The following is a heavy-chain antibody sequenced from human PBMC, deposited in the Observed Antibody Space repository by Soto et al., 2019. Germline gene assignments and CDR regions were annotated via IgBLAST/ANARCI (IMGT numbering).Heavy chain of an antibody. CDR2: ISSSSSYI. V-gene: IGHV3-21*01. D-gene: IGHD6-6*01. Sequence: PGGSLRLSCAASGFTFSSYSMNWVRQAPGKGLEWVSSISSSSSYIYYADSVKGRFTISRDNAKNSLYLQMNSLRAEDTAVYYCARDPSSSFRFDYWGQGALVTVSS. CDR3: ARDPSSSFRFDY. CDR1: GFTFSSYS. J-gene: IGHJ4*02.